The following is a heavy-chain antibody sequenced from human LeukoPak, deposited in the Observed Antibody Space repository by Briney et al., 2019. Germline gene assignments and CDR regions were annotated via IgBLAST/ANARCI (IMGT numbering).Heavy chain of an antibody. CDR1: GGSISNNNYY. D-gene: IGHD4-23*01. Sequence: SETLSLTCTVSGGSISNNNYYWGWIRQPPGKGLEWIGSIYYSGSTYYNPSLRSRVTISVDTSKDQFSLKLSSVTAADTAVYYCARLLRWVYYFDYWGQGTLGIVSS. V-gene: IGHV4-39*01. J-gene: IGHJ4*02. CDR2: IYYSGST. CDR3: ARLLRWVYYFDY.